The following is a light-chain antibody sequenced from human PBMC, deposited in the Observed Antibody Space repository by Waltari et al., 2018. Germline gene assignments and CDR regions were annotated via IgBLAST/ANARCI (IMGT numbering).Light chain of an antibody. J-gene: IGLJ3*02. CDR1: SLSTSY. CDR2: GKD. CDR3: YSRKGSANQVV. Sequence: SSALTQDPAVSVTSGKTVRFTCHGASLSTSYASWYQLKPGQAPVLFIYGKDKRPSGVPDRISGYSSGTTSSLTITGAQAEDEADYYCYSRKGSANQVVFAGGTKVTVL. V-gene: IGLV3-19*01.